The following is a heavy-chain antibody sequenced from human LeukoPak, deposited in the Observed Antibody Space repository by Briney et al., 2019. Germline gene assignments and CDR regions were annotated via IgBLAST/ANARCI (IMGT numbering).Heavy chain of an antibody. CDR1: GFTFSSYG. CDR2: IWYDGSNK. V-gene: IGHV3-33*01. D-gene: IGHD3-22*01. J-gene: IGHJ4*02. CDR3: ARVRDTMIVVIDY. Sequence: PGRSLRLSCAASGFTFSSYGMHWVRQAPGKGLEWVAVIWYDGSNKYYADSVKGRFTISRDNSKNTLYLQMNSLRAEDTAVYYCARVRDTMIVVIDYWGQGTLVTVSS.